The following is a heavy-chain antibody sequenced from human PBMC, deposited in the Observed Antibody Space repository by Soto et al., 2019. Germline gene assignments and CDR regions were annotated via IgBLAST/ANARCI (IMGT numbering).Heavy chain of an antibody. CDR2: ISSSLGHT. CDR3: AANWNFGLNF. CDR1: GFTFSSFA. J-gene: IGHJ4*02. Sequence: GGSLRLSCAASGFTFSSFALSWVRQAPGKGLEWISYISSSLGHTDYADSVKGRFTISRDNAKSSVFLEMSDLRSDDTAVYYCAANWNFGLNFWGQGTLVTVSS. D-gene: IGHD1-1*01. V-gene: IGHV3-48*03.